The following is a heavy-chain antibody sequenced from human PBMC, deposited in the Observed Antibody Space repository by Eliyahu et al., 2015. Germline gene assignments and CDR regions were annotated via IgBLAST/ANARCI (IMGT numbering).Heavy chain of an antibody. Sequence: QVQLVESGGGXVQPGGSLXLXCXXSGFTXSSYGMHWVRQAPGKGLGWVAFIRYDGSNKYYADSVKGRFTISRDNSKNTLYLQMNSLRAEDTAVYYCAKDQVGATTHYFDYWGQGTLVTVSS. CDR3: AKDQVGATTHYFDY. CDR2: IRYDGSNK. V-gene: IGHV3-30*02. D-gene: IGHD1-26*01. CDR1: GFTXSSYG. J-gene: IGHJ4*02.